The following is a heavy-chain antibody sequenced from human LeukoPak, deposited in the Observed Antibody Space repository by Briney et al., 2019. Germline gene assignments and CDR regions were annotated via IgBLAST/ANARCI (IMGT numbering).Heavy chain of an antibody. CDR2: IIPNLGIA. D-gene: IGHD5-12*01. CDR3: ARDGYPPGFDY. Sequence: SVKVSCKASGGTFSSYTISWVRQAPGQGLEWMGRIIPNLGIANYAQKFQGRVTITADKSTSTAYMELSSLRSEDTAVYCCARDGYPPGFDYWGQGTLVTVSS. V-gene: IGHV1-69*04. CDR1: GGTFSSYT. J-gene: IGHJ4*02.